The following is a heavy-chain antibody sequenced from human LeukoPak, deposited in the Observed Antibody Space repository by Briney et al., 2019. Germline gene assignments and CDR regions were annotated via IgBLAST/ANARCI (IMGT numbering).Heavy chain of an antibody. V-gene: IGHV3-23*01. CDR2: INGSGGRT. CDR3: AIGPPYGGYSD. D-gene: IGHD5-12*01. CDR1: GFTFTTYA. Sequence: GGSLRPSCAASGFTFTTYAMTWVRQAPGKGPEWVSTINGSGGRTYYADSLKGRFTISRDNSKNTLYLQMNSLRAEDTAVYYCAIGPPYGGYSDWGQGTLVTVSS. J-gene: IGHJ4*02.